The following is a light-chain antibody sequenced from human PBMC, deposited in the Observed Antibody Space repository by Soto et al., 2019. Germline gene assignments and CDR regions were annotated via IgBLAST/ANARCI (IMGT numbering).Light chain of an antibody. CDR1: ALPKKY. CDR2: EDN. V-gene: IGLV3-10*01. Sequence: SYELTQPPSVSVSPGQTARITCSGDALPKKYAYWYQQKSGQAPVIVISEDNKRPSGIPERFSGSSSGTKATLTISGAQVEDEADYYCYSTDSSGNHEVFGGGTKLTVL. J-gene: IGLJ2*01. CDR3: YSTDSSGNHEV.